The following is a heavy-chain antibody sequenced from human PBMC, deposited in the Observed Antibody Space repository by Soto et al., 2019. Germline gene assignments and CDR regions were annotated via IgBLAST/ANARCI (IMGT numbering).Heavy chain of an antibody. CDR2: INPSGGST. J-gene: IGHJ3*02. D-gene: IGHD3-22*01. CDR1: GYPFTSSY. Sequence: ASVKVSCKASGYPFTSSYMHWVRQAPGQGLEWMGIINPSGGSTSYAQKFQGRVTMTRDTSTSTVYMELSSLRSEDTAVYYCARDSSDSSGYYVPDAFDIWGQGTMVTVSS. CDR3: ARDSSDSSGYYVPDAFDI. V-gene: IGHV1-46*01.